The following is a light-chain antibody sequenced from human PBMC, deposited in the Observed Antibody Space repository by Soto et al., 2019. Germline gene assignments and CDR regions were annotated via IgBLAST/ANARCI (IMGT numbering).Light chain of an antibody. V-gene: IGKV3D-15*02. CDR3: QQYGDLPWT. CDR1: QSVSSN. Sequence: EIVMTQSPATLSVSPGERATPSCRASQSVSSNLVWYQQKPGQAPRLLFSGASSRATGIPDRFSGSGSGTVFTLTIDRLESEDFAVYFCQQYGDLPWTFGQGTKVDI. CDR2: GAS. J-gene: IGKJ1*01.